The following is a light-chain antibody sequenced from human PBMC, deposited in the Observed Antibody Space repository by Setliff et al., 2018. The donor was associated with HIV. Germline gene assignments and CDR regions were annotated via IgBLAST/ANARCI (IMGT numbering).Light chain of an antibody. Sequence: QSALAQPASVSGSPGQSITISCTGSSSDVGSYNLVSWYQQHPGKAPKLMIYEVTERPSGVSNRFSGSKSATTASLTISGLQAEDEADYYCCSYAGSSTYAFGTGTKVTVL. CDR1: SSDVGSYNL. CDR3: CSYAGSSTYA. J-gene: IGLJ1*01. V-gene: IGLV2-23*02. CDR2: EVT.